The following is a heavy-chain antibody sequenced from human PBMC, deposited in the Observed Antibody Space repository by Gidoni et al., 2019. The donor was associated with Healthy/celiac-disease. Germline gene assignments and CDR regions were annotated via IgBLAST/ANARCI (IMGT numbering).Heavy chain of an antibody. Sequence: EVQLVESGGGLVQPGGSLSLSCAASVSPVSSNYMSWVRQAQGTGLEWVSVIYSGGSTYYADSVKGRFTTSRDNSKNTLYLQMNSLRAEDTAVYYCARQVFDYYYGMDVWGQGTTVTVSS. CDR2: IYSGGST. V-gene: IGHV3-66*04. J-gene: IGHJ6*02. CDR1: VSPVSSNY. CDR3: ARQVFDYYYGMDV. D-gene: IGHD1-20*01.